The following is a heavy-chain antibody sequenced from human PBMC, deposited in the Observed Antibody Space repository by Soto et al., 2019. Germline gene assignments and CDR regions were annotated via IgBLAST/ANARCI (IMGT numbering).Heavy chain of an antibody. J-gene: IGHJ6*02. V-gene: IGHV4-39*01. D-gene: IGHD1-1*01. Sequence: SETLSLTCSVSGGSISSSSYYWGWIRQPPGKGLEWIASIYFSGNIYHNPSLKSRVTISVDTSKNQFSLKLSSVTAADTAVYYCALERGYFYYYGMDVWGQGTTVTVSS. CDR2: IYFSGNI. CDR1: GGSISSSSYY. CDR3: ALERGYFYYYGMDV.